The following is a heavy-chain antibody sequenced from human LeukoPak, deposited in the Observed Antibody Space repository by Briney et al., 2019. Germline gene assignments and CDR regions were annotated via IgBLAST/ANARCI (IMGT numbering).Heavy chain of an antibody. CDR3: ARDFLGAAGKVSYWFDP. CDR2: ISYDGSNK. D-gene: IGHD6-13*01. J-gene: IGHJ5*02. V-gene: IGHV3-30*04. Sequence: GGSLRLSCAASGFTFSSYAMHWVRQAPGKGLEWVAVISYDGSNKYYADSVKGRSTISRDNSKNTLYLQMNSLRAEDTAVYYCARDFLGAAGKVSYWFDPWGQGTLVTVSS. CDR1: GFTFSSYA.